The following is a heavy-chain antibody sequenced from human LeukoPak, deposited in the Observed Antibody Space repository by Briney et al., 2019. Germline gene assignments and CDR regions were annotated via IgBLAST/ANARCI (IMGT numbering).Heavy chain of an antibody. CDR2: IYPGDSDT. Sequence: GESLKISCKGSGYSFTSYWIGWVRQMPGEGLEWMGIIYPGDSDTRYSPSFQGQVTISADKSISTAYLQWSSLKASDTAMYYCARVVVVAGRWFDPWGQGTLVTVSS. D-gene: IGHD2-15*01. J-gene: IGHJ5*02. CDR3: ARVVVVAGRWFDP. V-gene: IGHV5-51*01. CDR1: GYSFTSYW.